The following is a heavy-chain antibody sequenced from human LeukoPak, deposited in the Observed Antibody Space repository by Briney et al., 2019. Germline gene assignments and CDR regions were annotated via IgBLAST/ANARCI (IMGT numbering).Heavy chain of an antibody. CDR1: GYSLSSGHY. CDR2: IYNSGSN. V-gene: IGHV4-38-2*01. D-gene: IGHD3/OR15-3a*01. CDR3: ARLDESSTSIHY. Sequence: SETLSLTRADTGYSLSSGHYWAWIRPPPGKGPEWVPAIYNSGSNYYKPSLKTRLTISMNTSKNHFSLRLTSVTAADTAVYYCARLDESSTSIHYWGQGTLVTV. J-gene: IGHJ4*02.